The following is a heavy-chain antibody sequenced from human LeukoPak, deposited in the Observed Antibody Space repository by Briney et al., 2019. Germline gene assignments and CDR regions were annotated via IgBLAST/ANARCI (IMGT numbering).Heavy chain of an antibody. CDR3: AKGGKWDVTPFDY. Sequence: GGSLRLSCVASGFPFSSYWMTWVRQAPGKGLEWVANIKQDGSKKSYVDSVKGRFTISRDNAKNSLDLQMNSLRAEDTAVYYCAKGGKWDVTPFDYWGQGTLVTVSS. CDR1: GFPFSSYW. CDR2: IKQDGSKK. V-gene: IGHV3-7*03. D-gene: IGHD1-26*01. J-gene: IGHJ4*02.